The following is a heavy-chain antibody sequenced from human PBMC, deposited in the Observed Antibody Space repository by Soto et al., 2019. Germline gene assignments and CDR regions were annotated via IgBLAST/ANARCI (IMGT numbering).Heavy chain of an antibody. CDR1: GGSISSGGYY. CDR3: ARGRLLWFGESYPRWFDP. CDR2: IYYSGST. V-gene: IGHV4-31*03. Sequence: PSETLSLTCTVSGGSISSGGYYWSWIRQHPGKGLEWVGYIYYSGSTYYNPSLKSRVTISVDTSKNQFSLKLSSVTAADTAVYYCARGRLLWFGESYPRWFDPWGRGTLVTVSS. J-gene: IGHJ5*02. D-gene: IGHD3-10*01.